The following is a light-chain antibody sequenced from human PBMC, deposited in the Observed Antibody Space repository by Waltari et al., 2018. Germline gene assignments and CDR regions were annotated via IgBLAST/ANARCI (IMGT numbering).Light chain of an antibody. CDR1: QSVLYSSNNKNY. V-gene: IGKV4-1*01. Sequence: EIVMTQSPDSLAVSLGERATIHCKSSQSVLYSSNNKNYVAWYQQKPGQPPKLLVYWASTRESVVPDRFSGSGSGTDFSLTISSLQAEDVAVYYCQQFYSLPVTFGGGTNVEIK. CDR3: QQFYSLPVT. J-gene: IGKJ4*01. CDR2: WAS.